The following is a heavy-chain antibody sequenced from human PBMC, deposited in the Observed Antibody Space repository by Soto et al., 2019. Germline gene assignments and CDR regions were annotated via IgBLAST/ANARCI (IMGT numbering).Heavy chain of an antibody. Sequence: EVQLVESGGGLVKPGGSLTLSCAASGFTFSSYSMNWVRQAPGKGLEWVSSISSSSSYIYYADSVKGRFTISRDNAKNSLYLQRNSLRAEDTAVYYWARDIARLTVTRIDYWGQGTLVTVSS. J-gene: IGHJ4*02. D-gene: IGHD1-7*01. CDR1: GFTFSSYS. CDR2: ISSSSSYI. CDR3: ARDIARLTVTRIDY. V-gene: IGHV3-21*01.